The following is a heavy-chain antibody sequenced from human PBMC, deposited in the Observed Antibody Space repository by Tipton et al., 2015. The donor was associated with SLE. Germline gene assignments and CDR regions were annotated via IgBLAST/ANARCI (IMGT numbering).Heavy chain of an antibody. J-gene: IGHJ4*02. CDR1: GGPFSGYY. V-gene: IGHV4-34*01. CDR3: ARGSSGWYVY. Sequence: TLSLTCAVYGGPFSGYYWSWIRQPPGKGLEWIGEINHSGSTNYNPSLKSRVTISVDTSKNQFSLKLSSVTAADTAVYYCARGSSGWYVYWGQGTLVTVSS. CDR2: INHSGST. D-gene: IGHD6-19*01.